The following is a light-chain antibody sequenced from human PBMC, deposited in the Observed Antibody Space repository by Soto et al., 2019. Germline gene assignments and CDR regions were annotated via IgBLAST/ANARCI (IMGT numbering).Light chain of an antibody. V-gene: IGKV1-5*01. CDR1: QSISSW. Sequence: DIQMTQSPSTLSASVGDRVTIPCRASQSISSWLAWYQQKPGKAPKLLIYHASNLQSGVPSRFSGSGSGTEFTLTISSLQPDDFATYYCQQYNSYSFGQGTKVDIK. CDR2: HAS. CDR3: QQYNSYS. J-gene: IGKJ1*01.